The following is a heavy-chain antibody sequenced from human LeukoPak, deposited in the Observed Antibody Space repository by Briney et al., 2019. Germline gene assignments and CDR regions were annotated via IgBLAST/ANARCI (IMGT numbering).Heavy chain of an antibody. CDR3: ARARCGDDCFPPYYFDY. D-gene: IGHD2-21*02. J-gene: IGHJ4*02. V-gene: IGHV3-48*03. Sequence: GGSLRLSCAASGFTFTIYEMNWVRQAPGKGLEWVSYITSSGSTIHYADSVKGRFTISRDNAKNSLYLQLSSLRAEDTAVYYCARARCGDDCFPPYYFDYWGQGTLVTVSS. CDR1: GFTFTIYE. CDR2: ITSSGSTI.